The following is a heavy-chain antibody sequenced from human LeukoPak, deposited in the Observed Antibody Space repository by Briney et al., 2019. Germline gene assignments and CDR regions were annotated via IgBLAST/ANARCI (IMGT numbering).Heavy chain of an antibody. CDR1: GFIFSNYG. CDR3: AKAETMTQRGYFDY. Sequence: GGSLRLSCAASGFIFSNYGMRWVRQAPGKGLEWVAVVSYDGSNKYYADSVKGRFTISRDNSKNTLSLQMSSLRAEDTAVYYCAKAETMTQRGYFDYWGQGTLVTVSS. CDR2: VSYDGSNK. V-gene: IGHV3-30*18. J-gene: IGHJ4*02. D-gene: IGHD1-1*01.